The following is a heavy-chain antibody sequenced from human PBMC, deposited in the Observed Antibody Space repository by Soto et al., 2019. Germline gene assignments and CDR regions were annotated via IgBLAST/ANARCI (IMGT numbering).Heavy chain of an antibody. V-gene: IGHV3-30*18. J-gene: IGHJ6*02. Sequence: SLRLSCAASGFTFSSYGMHWVRQAPGKGLEWVAVLSYDGSHKNYADSVKGRFTISRDNSKNRLYLQMNSLRPEDTALYYCAKDVEKMAVINYYYGLDVWGQGTTVTV. CDR1: GFTFSSYG. CDR2: LSYDGSHK. D-gene: IGHD6-19*01. CDR3: AKDVEKMAVINYYYGLDV.